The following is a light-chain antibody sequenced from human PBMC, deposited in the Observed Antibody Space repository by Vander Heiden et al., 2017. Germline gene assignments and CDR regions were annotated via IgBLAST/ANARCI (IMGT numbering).Light chain of an antibody. J-gene: IGKJ2*02. Sequence: EIVLTQPPGTLSLSPGERATLSCRASQSVSRSYLAWYKQNPGQAPRLLIYGASSRATGIPDRFSGSGSGTDFTLTISRLEPEDFAVYYCQQYGSSPGTFGQGTKLEIK. V-gene: IGKV3-20*01. CDR3: QQYGSSPGT. CDR1: QSVSRSY. CDR2: GAS.